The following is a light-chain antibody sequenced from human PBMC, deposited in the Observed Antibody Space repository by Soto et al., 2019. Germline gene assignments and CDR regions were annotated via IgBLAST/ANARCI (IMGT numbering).Light chain of an antibody. Sequence: IVLTQSPATLSLSPGEEATLSCRASLSVNTFLAWYQQKPGQAPRLLIYDASNRATGIPPRFSGSGSGTDFPLTISSLEPEDFVFYYCQQRSNWGITFGQGTRLEIK. CDR2: DAS. J-gene: IGKJ5*01. CDR1: LSVNTF. CDR3: QQRSNWGIT. V-gene: IGKV3-11*01.